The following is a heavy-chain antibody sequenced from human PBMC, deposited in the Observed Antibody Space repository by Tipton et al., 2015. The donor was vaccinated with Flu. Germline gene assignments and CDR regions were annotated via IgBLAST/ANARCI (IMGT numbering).Heavy chain of an antibody. V-gene: IGHV1-18*01. CDR2: ISGYNGDT. CDR3: ARDRGSYNIHLEYHYYYGMDV. CDR1: GHTFTNFG. D-gene: IGHD1-26*01. Sequence: QLVQSGVEVKKPGASVKVSCKASGHTFTNFGITWVRQAPGQGLEWMGWISGYNGDTNYAEKLQGRVTMTTDASTHTAYMELRSLKSDDTAMYYCARDRGSYNIHLEYHYYYGMDVWGQGTTVTVSS. J-gene: IGHJ6*02.